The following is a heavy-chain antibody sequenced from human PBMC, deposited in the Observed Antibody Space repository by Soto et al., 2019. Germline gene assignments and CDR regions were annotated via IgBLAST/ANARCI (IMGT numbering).Heavy chain of an antibody. CDR3: AKNYYLDH. CDR1: GFTFSAYA. Sequence: EVQLLESGGGLVHPGGSLRLSCAASGFTFSAYAMSWVRQAPGKGLEWFSSINVDDCTYYADAVKARFTTPRDNSKSTVFLELSSLRFEDTATFYCAKNYYLDHWGQGTQVTVS. V-gene: IGHV3-23*01. CDR2: INVDDCT. J-gene: IGHJ4*02.